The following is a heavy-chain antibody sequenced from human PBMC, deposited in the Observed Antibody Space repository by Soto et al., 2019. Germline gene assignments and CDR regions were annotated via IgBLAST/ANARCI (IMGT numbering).Heavy chain of an antibody. J-gene: IGHJ4*02. D-gene: IGHD3-10*01. V-gene: IGHV4-59*08. CDR2: IYYRGTT. CDR1: GGSISSYY. CDR3: ARHGNSTRAYYWDY. Sequence: QVQLQESGPGLVKPSETLSLTCTVSGGSISSYYWSWIRQPPGKGLEWIGYIYYRGTTDYNPSLKTRFTISVDRSKNQFSLKLNSGTAADMAGNYCARHGNSTRAYYWDYWGQGTLFTFPS.